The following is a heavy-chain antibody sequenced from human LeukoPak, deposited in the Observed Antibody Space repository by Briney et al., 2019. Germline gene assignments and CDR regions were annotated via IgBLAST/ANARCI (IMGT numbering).Heavy chain of an antibody. J-gene: IGHJ4*02. CDR3: ARGGPGVLSSSCLY. D-gene: IGHD6-13*01. CDR2: INPSGGST. Sequence: SSVNVSCKSSVYTFTSYYMHWVRQPPGQGLEWMGIINPSGGSTSYAQKFQGRVTMTRDMSTSTVYMELSSLRSEDTAVYYCARGGPGVLSSSCLYWGQGTLVTVSS. CDR1: VYTFTSYY. V-gene: IGHV1-46*01.